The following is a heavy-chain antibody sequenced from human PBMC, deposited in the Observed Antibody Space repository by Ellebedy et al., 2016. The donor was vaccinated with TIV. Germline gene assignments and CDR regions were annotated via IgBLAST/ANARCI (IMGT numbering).Heavy chain of an antibody. J-gene: IGHJ4*02. Sequence: AASVKVSCKASGYTFTSYDINWVRQATGQGLEWMGWMNPNSGNTGYAQKFQGRATMTRNTSINTAYMELSSLRSEDTAAYYCARHPPGEYCTGVSCWGQGTLVTVSS. CDR3: ARHPPGEYCTGVSC. D-gene: IGHD2-15*01. V-gene: IGHV1-8*01. CDR2: MNPNSGNT. CDR1: GYTFTSYD.